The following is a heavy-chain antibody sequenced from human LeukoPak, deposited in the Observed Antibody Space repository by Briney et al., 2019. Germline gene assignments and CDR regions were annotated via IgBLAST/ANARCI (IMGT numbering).Heavy chain of an antibody. D-gene: IGHD3-10*01. J-gene: IGHJ5*02. V-gene: IGHV3-23*01. CDR1: GFTFSDYY. CDR3: AKDFGAHYGSGDWFDP. CDR2: ISGSGGST. Sequence: PGGSLRLSCAASGFTFSDYYMSWIRQAPGKGLEWVSAISGSGGSTYYADSVKGRFTISRDNSKNTLYLQMNSLRAEDTAVYYCAKDFGAHYGSGDWFDPWGQGTLVTVSS.